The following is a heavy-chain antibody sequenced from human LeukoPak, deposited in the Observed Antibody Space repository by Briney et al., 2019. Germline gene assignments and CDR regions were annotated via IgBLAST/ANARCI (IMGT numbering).Heavy chain of an antibody. D-gene: IGHD3-10*01. CDR3: ARDRRAPWFGEA. Sequence: GGSLRLSCAASGFTFSSYDMNWVRQAPGKGLEWVSSISTSSSYIYYADSVKGRFTISRDNAKNSLYLQMNSLRAEDTAVYYCARDRRAPWFGEAWGQGTLVTVSS. V-gene: IGHV3-21*01. CDR2: ISTSSSYI. CDR1: GFTFSSYD. J-gene: IGHJ5*02.